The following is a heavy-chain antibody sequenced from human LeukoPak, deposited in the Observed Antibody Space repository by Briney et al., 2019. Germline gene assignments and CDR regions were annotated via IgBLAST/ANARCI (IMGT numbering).Heavy chain of an antibody. CDR2: IYYSGSA. Sequence: PSETLSLTCTVSGGSISSGGHYWSWIRPLPGMGLEWIGYIYYSGSAYYNPSLKSRVTMSLDTPKNQFSLKLSSVTAADTAVYYGARLTYYYDSSPIDYWGQGTLVT. CDR1: GGSISSGGHY. CDR3: ARLTYYYDSSPIDY. D-gene: IGHD3-22*01. J-gene: IGHJ4*02. V-gene: IGHV4-31*03.